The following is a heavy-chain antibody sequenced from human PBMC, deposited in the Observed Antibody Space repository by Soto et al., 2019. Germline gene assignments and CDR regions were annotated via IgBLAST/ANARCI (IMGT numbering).Heavy chain of an antibody. CDR3: ARVLVFYGGFDP. Sequence: GESLKISCAASGFTFSSYSMSWVRQAPGKGLEWVSSISSSSSYIYYADSVKGRFTISRDNAKNSLYLQMNSLRAEDTAVYYCARVLVFYGGFDPWGQGTLVTVSS. J-gene: IGHJ5*02. V-gene: IGHV3-21*04. CDR1: GFTFSSYS. CDR2: ISSSSSYI. D-gene: IGHD2-21*02.